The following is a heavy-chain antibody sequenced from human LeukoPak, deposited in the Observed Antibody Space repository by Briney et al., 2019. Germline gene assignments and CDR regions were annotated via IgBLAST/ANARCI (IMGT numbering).Heavy chain of an antibody. V-gene: IGHV3-23*01. CDR2: ISNNGGYT. Sequence: GGSLRLSCAASGFTFSSSAMSWVRQAPGKGLEWVSAISNNGGYTYYADSVQARFTISRDNSKSTLCLQMNSLRAEDTAVYYCAKQLGYCSDGSCYFPYWGQGTLVTVSS. D-gene: IGHD2-15*01. J-gene: IGHJ4*02. CDR3: AKQLGYCSDGSCYFPY. CDR1: GFTFSSSA.